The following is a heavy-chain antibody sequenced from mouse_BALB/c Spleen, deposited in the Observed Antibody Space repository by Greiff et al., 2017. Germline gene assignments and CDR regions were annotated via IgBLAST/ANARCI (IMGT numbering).Heavy chain of an antibody. J-gene: IGHJ4*01. CDR1: GYTFTSYW. CDR2: IDPSDSYT. D-gene: IGHD2-12*01. Sequence: QVQLQQPGAELVKPGASVKLSCKASGYTFTSYWMHWVKQRPGQGLEWIGEIDPSDSYTNYNQKFKGKATLTVDKSSSTAYMQLSSLTSEDSAVYYCARRFTTGDYYAMDYWGQGTSVTVSS. V-gene: IGHV1-69*02. CDR3: ARRFTTGDYYAMDY.